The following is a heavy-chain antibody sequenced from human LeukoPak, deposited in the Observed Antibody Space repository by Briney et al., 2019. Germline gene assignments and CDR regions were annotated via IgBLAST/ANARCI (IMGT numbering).Heavy chain of an antibody. Sequence: PGGSLRLSCAASGFTFSSYSMNWVRQAPGKGLEWVSSISSSSSYIYYADSVKGRFTISRDNAKNSLYLQMNSLRAEDTAVYYCARDLGDYRGYYFDYWGQGTLVTVSS. J-gene: IGHJ4*02. V-gene: IGHV3-21*01. D-gene: IGHD4-17*01. CDR1: GFTFSSYS. CDR3: ARDLGDYRGYYFDY. CDR2: ISSSSSYI.